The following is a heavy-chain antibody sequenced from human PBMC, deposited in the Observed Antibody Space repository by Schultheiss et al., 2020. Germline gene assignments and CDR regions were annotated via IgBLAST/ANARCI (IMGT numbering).Heavy chain of an antibody. CDR2: IITIFGTA. D-gene: IGHD3-3*01. CDR3: ARGLRFLEWLWVLDY. J-gene: IGHJ4*02. CDR1: GGTFSSYA. Sequence: SVKVSCKASGGTFSSYAISWVRQAPGQGLEWMGGIITIFGTANYAQKFQGRVTITADESTSTAYMELSSLRSEDTAVYYCARGLRFLEWLWVLDYWGQGNLGTVAS. V-gene: IGHV1-69*13.